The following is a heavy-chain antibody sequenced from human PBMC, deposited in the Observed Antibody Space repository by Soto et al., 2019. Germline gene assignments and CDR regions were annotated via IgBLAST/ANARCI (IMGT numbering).Heavy chain of an antibody. V-gene: IGHV3-15*07. Sequence: EVQLVESGGGLVKPGGSLRLSCAASGFTFSNAWMNWVRQAPGKGLEWVGRIKSKTDGGTTDYAAPVEGRFTISRDESKNTLYLQMNSLKTEDAAVYYCTTDAPYYYDSSGYRPPDYWGQGTLVTVSS. CDR2: IKSKTDGGTT. D-gene: IGHD3-22*01. CDR1: GFTFSNAW. CDR3: TTDAPYYYDSSGYRPPDY. J-gene: IGHJ4*02.